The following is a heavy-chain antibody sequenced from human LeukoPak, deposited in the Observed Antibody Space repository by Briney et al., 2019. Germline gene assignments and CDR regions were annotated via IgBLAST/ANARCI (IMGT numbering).Heavy chain of an antibody. CDR3: ARDPRDYGDYGEDYFDY. CDR2: ISRSGSTK. CDR1: GFTFSSYS. D-gene: IGHD4-17*01. V-gene: IGHV3-48*04. J-gene: IGHJ4*02. Sequence: GGSLRLSCAASGFTFSSYSMNWVRQAPGKGLEWVSSISRSGSTKYYADYVKGRFTISRDNAKNSLYLQMNSLRAEDTAVYYCARDPRDYGDYGEDYFDYWGQGTLVTVSS.